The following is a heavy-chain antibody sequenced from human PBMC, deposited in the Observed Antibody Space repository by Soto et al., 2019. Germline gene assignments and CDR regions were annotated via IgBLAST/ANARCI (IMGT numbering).Heavy chain of an antibody. V-gene: IGHV3-33*01. CDR1: GFTFSSYG. CDR3: ARDTTLRRSIFRKTDY. CDR2: IWYDGSNK. D-gene: IGHD2-21*01. J-gene: IGHJ4*02. Sequence: GGSLRLSCAASGFTFSSYGMHWVRQAPGKGLEWVAVIWYDGSNKYYADSVKGRFTISRDNSKNTLYLQMNSLRAEDTAVYYCARDTTLRRSIFRKTDYWGQGTLVTVSS.